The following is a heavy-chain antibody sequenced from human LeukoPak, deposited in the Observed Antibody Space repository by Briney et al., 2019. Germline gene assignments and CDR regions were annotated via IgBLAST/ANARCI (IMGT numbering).Heavy chain of an antibody. CDR2: IYYSRST. V-gene: IGHV4-59*01. CDR1: GGSISSYY. CDR3: ARVEGARLRFLEWLGD. J-gene: IGHJ4*02. Sequence: SETLSLTCTVSGGSISSYYWSWIRQPPGKGLEWIGYIYYSRSTNYNPSLKSRVTISVDTSKNQFSLKLSSVTAADTAVYYCARVEGARLRFLEWLGDWGQGTLVTVSS. D-gene: IGHD3-3*01.